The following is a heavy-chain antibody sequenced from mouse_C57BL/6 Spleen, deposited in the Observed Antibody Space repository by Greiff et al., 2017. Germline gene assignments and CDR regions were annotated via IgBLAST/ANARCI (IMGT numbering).Heavy chain of an antibody. CDR3: AISAVPFAY. V-gene: IGHV1-82*01. CDR1: GYAFSSSW. J-gene: IGHJ3*01. Sequence: VQLQQSGPELVKPGASVKISCKASGYAFSSSWMNWVKQRPGKGLEWIGRIYPGDGDTNYNGKFKGKATLTADKSSSTAYMQLSSLTSEDSAVYFGAISAVPFAYWGKGTLVTVSA. CDR2: IYPGDGDT. D-gene: IGHD3-3*01.